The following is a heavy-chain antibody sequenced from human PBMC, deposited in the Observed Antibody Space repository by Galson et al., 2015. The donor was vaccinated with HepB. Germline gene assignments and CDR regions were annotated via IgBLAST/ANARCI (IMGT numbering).Heavy chain of an antibody. CDR1: GFTFDDYA. CDR3: AKDLGRADRGSSYGTHFDSYSAL. J-gene: IGHJ2*01. D-gene: IGHD5-18*01. CDR2: ISWNSGSI. V-gene: IGHV3-9*01. Sequence: SLRLSCAASGFTFDDYAMHWVRQAPGKGLEWVSGISWNSGSIGYADSVKGRFTISRDNAKNSLYLQINSLRAEDTALYYCAKDLGRADRGSSYGTHFDSYSALWGRGSLVTASS.